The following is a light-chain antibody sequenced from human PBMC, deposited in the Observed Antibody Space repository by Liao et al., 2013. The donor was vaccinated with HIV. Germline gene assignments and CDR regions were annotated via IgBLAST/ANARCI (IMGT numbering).Light chain of an antibody. CDR3: QVWDSNSDPPKV. Sequence: SYVLAQPPSVSVAPGKTARITCGGNNIGSKSVHWYQQKAGQAPVLVIYYDSDRPSGIPERFSGSNSGNTATLTISRVEAGDEADYYCQVWDSNSDPPKVFGGGTKLTVL. CDR1: NIGSKS. J-gene: IGLJ3*02. CDR2: YDS. V-gene: IGLV3-21*04.